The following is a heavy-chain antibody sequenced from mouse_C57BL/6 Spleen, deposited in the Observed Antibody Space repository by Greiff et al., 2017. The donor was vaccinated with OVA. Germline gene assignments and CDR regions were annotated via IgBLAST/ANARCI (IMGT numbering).Heavy chain of an antibody. CDR3: ARYWDYYAMDY. D-gene: IGHD4-1*01. CDR1: GFTFTDYY. V-gene: IGHV7-3*01. CDR2: IRNKANGYTT. J-gene: IGHJ4*01. Sequence: DVMLVESGGGLVQPGGSLSLSCAASGFTFTDYYMSWVRQPPGKALEWLGFIRNKANGYTTEYSASVKGRFTISRDNSPSILYLQMNALRAEDSATYYCARYWDYYAMDYWGQGTSVTVSS.